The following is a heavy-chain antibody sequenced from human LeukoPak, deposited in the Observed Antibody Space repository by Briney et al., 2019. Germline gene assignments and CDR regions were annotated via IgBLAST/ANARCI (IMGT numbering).Heavy chain of an antibody. CDR3: ASPPPGGYGDYFDY. V-gene: IGHV1-69*04. CDR1: GGTLRSYA. CDR2: IIPILGIA. D-gene: IGHD4-17*01. J-gene: IGHJ4*02. Sequence: SVKVSCKPSGGTLRSYAISWVRQAPGQGLEWMGRIIPILGIANYAQKFQGRVTITAEKSTSTAYMELSSLRSEDTAVYYWASPPPGGYGDYFDYWGQGTLVTVSS.